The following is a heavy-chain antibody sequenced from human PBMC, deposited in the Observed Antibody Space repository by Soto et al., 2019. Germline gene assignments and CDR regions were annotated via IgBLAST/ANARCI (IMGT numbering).Heavy chain of an antibody. J-gene: IGHJ5*02. D-gene: IGHD3-22*01. Sequence: PSETLSLTCTVSGGSISSGGYYWSWIRQHPGKGLEWIGYIYYSGSTYYNPSLKSRVTISVDTSKNQFSLKLSSVTAADTAVYYCARGGAYDSSGYNWFDPWGQGTLVTVSS. CDR1: GGSISSGGYY. CDR3: ARGGAYDSSGYNWFDP. CDR2: IYYSGST. V-gene: IGHV4-31*03.